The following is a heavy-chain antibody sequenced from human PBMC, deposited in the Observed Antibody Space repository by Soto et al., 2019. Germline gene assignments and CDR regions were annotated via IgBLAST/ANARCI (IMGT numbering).Heavy chain of an antibody. CDR2: ISAYNGNT. Sequence: QVQLVQSGAEVKKPGASVKVSCKASGYTFTSYGISWVRQAPGQGLEWMGWISAYNGNTNYAQKLQGRVTMTTDPSTSTAYMELRSLRSDDTAVYYCARSTTTNLARYYYYYGMDVWGQGTTVTVSS. J-gene: IGHJ6*02. CDR1: GYTFTSYG. CDR3: ARSTTTNLARYYYYYGMDV. V-gene: IGHV1-18*01.